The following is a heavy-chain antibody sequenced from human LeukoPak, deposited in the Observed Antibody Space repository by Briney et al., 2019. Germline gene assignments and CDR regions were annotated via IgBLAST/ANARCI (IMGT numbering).Heavy chain of an antibody. J-gene: IGHJ4*02. V-gene: IGHV4-39*07. CDR1: SGSISNSNFY. CDR3: ARAGTNLGDYDY. Sequence: SETLSLTCTVSSGSISNSNFYWGWIRQPPGKGLEWIGSIFYSGSTDYNPSLKSRVSMSVDTSKNEFSLNLSSVTAADTAVYYCARAGTNLGDYDYWGQGTLVTVSS. D-gene: IGHD4-17*01. CDR2: IFYSGST.